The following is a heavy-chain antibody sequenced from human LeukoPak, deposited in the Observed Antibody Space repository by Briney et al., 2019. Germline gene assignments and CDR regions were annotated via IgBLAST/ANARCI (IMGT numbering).Heavy chain of an antibody. CDR1: GFTFSSYA. V-gene: IGHV3-23*01. CDR3: ARAYCSSTSCYTGFDY. J-gene: IGHJ4*02. Sequence: AGGSLRLSFAASGFTFSSYAMSWVRQAPGKGLEWVSAISGSGGSTYYADSVKGRFTISRDNSKNTLYLQMNSLRAEDTAVYYCARAYCSSTSCYTGFDYWGQGTLVTVSS. CDR2: ISGSGGST. D-gene: IGHD2-2*02.